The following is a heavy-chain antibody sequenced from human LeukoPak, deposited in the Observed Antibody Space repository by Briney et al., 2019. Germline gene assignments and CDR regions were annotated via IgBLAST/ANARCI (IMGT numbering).Heavy chain of an antibody. V-gene: IGHV4-59*01. J-gene: IGHJ6*02. D-gene: IGHD1-26*01. CDR3: ARSDGVGAGYYYYGVDV. CDR1: GGSISGYY. CDR2: ISYSGST. Sequence: SETLSLTCTVSGGSISGYYWNWIRQSPGKGLEWIGYISYSGSTFSNPSLQSRVTISVDTSKSQFSLQLSSVTAADTAVYYCARSDGVGAGYYYYGVDVWGLGTTVTVSS.